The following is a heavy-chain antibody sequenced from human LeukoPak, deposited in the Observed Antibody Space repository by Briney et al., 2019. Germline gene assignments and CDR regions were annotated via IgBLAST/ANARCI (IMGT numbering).Heavy chain of an antibody. Sequence: PGGSLRLSCTASGFSFSNYWMSWVRQAPGKGLEWVGHAKQDGSETYYVDSVKGRFTVSRDNVKNSLYLQMTSLRAEDTAVYYCTREDDFWSTWGQGTLVSVSS. CDR3: TREDDFWST. V-gene: IGHV3-7*01. J-gene: IGHJ5*02. CDR2: AKQDGSET. CDR1: GFSFSNYW. D-gene: IGHD3-3*01.